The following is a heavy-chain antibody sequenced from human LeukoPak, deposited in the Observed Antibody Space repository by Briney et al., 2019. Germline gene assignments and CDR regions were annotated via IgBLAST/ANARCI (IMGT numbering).Heavy chain of an antibody. V-gene: IGHV3-9*01. D-gene: IGHD4-17*01. CDR3: AKDITTVTTGGHFDY. Sequence: GRSLRLSCAASGFTFDDYAMHWVRQAPGKGLEWVSGISWNSGSIGYADSVKGRFTISRDNAKNSLYLQMNSLRAEDTALYYCAKDITTVTTGGHFDYWGQETLVTVSS. CDR2: ISWNSGSI. CDR1: GFTFDDYA. J-gene: IGHJ4*02.